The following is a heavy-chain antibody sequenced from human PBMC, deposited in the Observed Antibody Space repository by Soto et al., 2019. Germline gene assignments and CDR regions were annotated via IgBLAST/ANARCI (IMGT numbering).Heavy chain of an antibody. J-gene: IGHJ5*02. Sequence: ASVKVSGKASGYTFTGYYMHWLRQAPGQGLEWMGWINPNSGGTNYAQKFQGRVTMTRDTSISTAYMELSRLRSDDTAVYYCARGDSRNNWFDPWGQGTLVTAPQ. CDR1: GYTFTGYY. CDR2: INPNSGGT. V-gene: IGHV1-2*02. CDR3: ARGDSRNNWFDP. D-gene: IGHD3-22*01.